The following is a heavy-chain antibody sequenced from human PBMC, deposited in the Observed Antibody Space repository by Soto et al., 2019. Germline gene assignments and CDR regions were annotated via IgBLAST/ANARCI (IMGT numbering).Heavy chain of an antibody. D-gene: IGHD3-3*01. CDR2: INHSGST. Sequence: KSSETLSLTCAVYGGSFSGYYWSWIRQPPGKGLEWIGEINHSGSTNYNPSLKSRVTISVDTSKNQFSLKLSSVTAADTAVYYCARGGLRNRFYYYYGMDVWGQGTTVTVSS. CDR3: ARGGLRNRFYYYYGMDV. J-gene: IGHJ6*02. V-gene: IGHV4-34*01. CDR1: GGSFSGYY.